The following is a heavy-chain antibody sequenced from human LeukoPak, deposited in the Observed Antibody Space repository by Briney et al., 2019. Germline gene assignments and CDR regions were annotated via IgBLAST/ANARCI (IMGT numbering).Heavy chain of an antibody. V-gene: IGHV4-4*07. CDR3: ARDSSGSGWYRIDY. D-gene: IGHD6-19*01. CDR1: GGSISDYY. J-gene: IGHJ4*02. CDR2: FYTSGST. Sequence: SETLSLTCTVPGGSISDYYLSWIRQPAGKGLEWVGRFYTSGSTLYNPSLKSRVTISIDKSRNQFSLKLSSVAAADTAVYYCARDSSGSGWYRIDYWGKGTLVTVSS.